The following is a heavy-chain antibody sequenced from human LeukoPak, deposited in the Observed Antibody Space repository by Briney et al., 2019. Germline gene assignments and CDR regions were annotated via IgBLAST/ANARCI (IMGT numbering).Heavy chain of an antibody. J-gene: IGHJ4*02. CDR1: GGSISGYY. Sequence: SETLSLTCTVAGGSISGYYWSWIRQPPGKGLEWIGSIHYSGSTNYNPSLKSRVTISVDTSKNQFSLRLSSVTAADTALYYCARDGYGGNVDYWGQGTLVTVSS. CDR2: IHYSGST. D-gene: IGHD4-23*01. CDR3: ARDGYGGNVDY. V-gene: IGHV4-59*01.